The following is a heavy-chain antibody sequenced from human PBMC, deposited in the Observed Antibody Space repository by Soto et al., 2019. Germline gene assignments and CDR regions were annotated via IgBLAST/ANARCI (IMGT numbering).Heavy chain of an antibody. Sequence: GGSLRLSCAASGVTFTSYAMTWVRQVPGEGLQWVSSISKSGDSTYYADSVKGRFTTSRDNSKNTLYLQMNSLRAEDTAIYYCAKGSFGFDYWGQGTLVTVPQ. J-gene: IGHJ4*02. CDR1: GVTFTSYA. CDR3: AKGSFGFDY. D-gene: IGHD3-10*01. CDR2: ISKSGDST. V-gene: IGHV3-23*01.